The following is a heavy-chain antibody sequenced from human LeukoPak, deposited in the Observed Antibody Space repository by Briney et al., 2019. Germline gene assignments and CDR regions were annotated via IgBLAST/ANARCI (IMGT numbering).Heavy chain of an antibody. J-gene: IGHJ6*04. Sequence: ASVKVSCKASGYTFTSYGISWVRQAPGQGLEWMGWISAYNGNTNYAQKLQGRVTMTTDTATSTDYMERRGRRSDGTAVYYCARGLWFGEFHVWGKGTTVTVSS. V-gene: IGHV1-18*01. CDR1: GYTFTSYG. D-gene: IGHD3-10*01. CDR2: ISAYNGNT. CDR3: ARGLWFGEFHV.